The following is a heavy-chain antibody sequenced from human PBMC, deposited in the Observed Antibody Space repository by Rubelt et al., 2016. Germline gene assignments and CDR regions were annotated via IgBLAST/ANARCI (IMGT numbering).Heavy chain of an antibody. V-gene: IGHV4-34*01. CDR2: INHSGST. D-gene: IGHD3-22*01. Sequence: VQLVESGGGLVKPGGSLRLSCAASGITFTNAWMSWIRQPPGKGLDWIGEINHSGSTTYNPSLKSRATISVDTSKNQSSLKLSSVTAADTAVYYCARGELIVVAHDAFDIWGQGTMVTVSS. CDR3: ARGELIVVAHDAFDI. J-gene: IGHJ3*02. CDR1: GITFTNAW.